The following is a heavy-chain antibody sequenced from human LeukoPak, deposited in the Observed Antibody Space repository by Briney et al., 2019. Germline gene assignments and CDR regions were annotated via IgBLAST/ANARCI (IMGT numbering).Heavy chain of an antibody. V-gene: IGHV3-30*03. J-gene: IGHJ4*02. CDR2: ISYDGSNK. CDR1: GFTFSSYG. D-gene: IGHD3-9*01. CDR3: ARGALLRYFDWLSVDY. Sequence: GRSLRLSCAASGFTFSSYGMHWVRQAPGKGLEWVAVISYDGSNKYYADSVKGRFTISRDNSKNTLYLQMNSLRAEDTAVYYCARGALLRYFDWLSVDYWGQGTLVTVSS.